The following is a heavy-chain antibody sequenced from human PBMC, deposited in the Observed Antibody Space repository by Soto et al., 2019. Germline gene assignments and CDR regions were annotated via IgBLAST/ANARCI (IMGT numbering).Heavy chain of an antibody. CDR1: GFTFSSYS. Sequence: GGSLRLSCAASGFTFSSYSMNWVRQAPGKGLEWVSYISSSSSTIYYADSVKGRFTISRDNAKNSLYLQMNSLRAEDTAVYYCARDSGITGTDAIDISGQGTMVTVS. J-gene: IGHJ3*02. CDR3: ARDSGITGTDAIDI. CDR2: ISSSSSTI. D-gene: IGHD1-20*01. V-gene: IGHV3-48*01.